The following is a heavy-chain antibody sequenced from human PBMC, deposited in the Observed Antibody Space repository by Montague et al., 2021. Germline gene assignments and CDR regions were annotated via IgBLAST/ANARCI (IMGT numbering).Heavy chain of an antibody. D-gene: IGHD1-26*01. CDR1: GDSMNTYK. CDR2: IYSSGNT. J-gene: IGHJ3*01. V-gene: IGHV4-59*01. Sequence: SETLSLTCTVSGDSMNTYKWNWIRQPPGKGLEWIGYIYSSGNTNYNPSLKSRVTISVDTSRNQFSLEVSSVTAADTATYYCAREWSGFDLWGHETMVTVSS. CDR3: AREWSGFDL.